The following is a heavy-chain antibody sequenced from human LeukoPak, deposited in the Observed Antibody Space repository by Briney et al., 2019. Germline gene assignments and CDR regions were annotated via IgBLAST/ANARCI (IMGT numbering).Heavy chain of an antibody. CDR1: GFTFSTYT. D-gene: IGHD2-2*01. Sequence: GGSLRLSCAASGFTFSTYTMNWVRQAPGKGLEWVSSISSSSINIYYADSVKGRFTISRDNAMNSVYLQMNSLRVEDTAVYYCARGYQRPDYWGQGTLITVSS. CDR2: ISSSSINI. V-gene: IGHV3-21*01. CDR3: ARGYQRPDY. J-gene: IGHJ4*02.